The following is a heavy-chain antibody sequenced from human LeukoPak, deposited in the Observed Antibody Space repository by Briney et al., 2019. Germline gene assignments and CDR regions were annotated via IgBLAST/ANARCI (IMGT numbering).Heavy chain of an antibody. CDR3: ARVRYCTSTSCYGPEDGAFDI. CDR2: ISAYNGNT. D-gene: IGHD2-2*01. J-gene: IGHJ3*02. V-gene: IGHV1-18*01. Sequence: ASVKVSCRASGYTFTSYGISWVRQAPGQGLEWMGWISAYNGNTNYAQKLLGRVTMTTDTSTSTAYMELRSLRSDDTAVYYCARVRYCTSTSCYGPEDGAFDIWGQGTMVTVSS. CDR1: GYTFTSYG.